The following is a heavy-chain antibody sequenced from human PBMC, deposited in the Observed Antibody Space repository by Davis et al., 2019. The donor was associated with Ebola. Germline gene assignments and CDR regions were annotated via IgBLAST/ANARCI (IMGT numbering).Heavy chain of an antibody. J-gene: IGHJ5*02. CDR1: GFTFSSYA. D-gene: IGHD6-13*01. CDR2: ISGSGGST. V-gene: IGHV3-23*01. Sequence: GESLKISCAASGFTFSSYAMSWVRQAPGKGLEWVSAISGSGGSTYYADSVKGRFTISRDNSKNTLYLQMNSLRAEDTAVYYCAKEGIAAAGPGWFDPWGQGTLVTVSS. CDR3: AKEGIAAAGPGWFDP.